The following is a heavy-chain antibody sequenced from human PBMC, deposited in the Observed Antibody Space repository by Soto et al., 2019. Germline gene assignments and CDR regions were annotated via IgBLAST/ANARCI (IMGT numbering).Heavy chain of an antibody. CDR1: GGSISSCY. CDR3: ARAQRSYYYDSSGYYYNVYFDX. J-gene: IGHJ4*02. D-gene: IGHD3-22*01. V-gene: IGHV4-59*01. CDR2: IYYSGST. Sequence: SETLSLTCTVSGGSISSCYWSWIRQPPGKGLEWIWYIYYSGSTNYNPALKSLVTISVETSKNQFSLKLSSVTAADTAVYYCARAQRSYYYDSSGYYYNVYFDXWGQGTLVTVSX.